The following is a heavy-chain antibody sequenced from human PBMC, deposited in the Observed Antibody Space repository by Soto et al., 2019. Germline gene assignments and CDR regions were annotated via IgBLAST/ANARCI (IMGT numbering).Heavy chain of an antibody. CDR1: GITFSTYV. CDR2: IIPFSGKA. D-gene: IGHD6-13*01. V-gene: IGHV1-69*13. Sequence: AVKVSCKTSGITFSTYVISWMRQAPGQGPEWMGGIIPFSGKANYAQKFQGRVTITADESTSTAYMEQSSLRFEATAVYYWVRQGGAAADRLAGWGQGSHVTVAS. CDR3: VRQGGAAADRLAG. J-gene: IGHJ4*03.